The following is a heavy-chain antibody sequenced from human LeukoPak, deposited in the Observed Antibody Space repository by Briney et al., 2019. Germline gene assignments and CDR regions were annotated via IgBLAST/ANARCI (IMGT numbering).Heavy chain of an antibody. J-gene: IGHJ4*02. CDR1: GFTFSSYE. CDR3: ARARILWFGDFDY. CDR2: IVYDGSEK. V-gene: IGHV3-30*04. Sequence: GGSLRLSCAASGFTFSSYEMNWVRQAPGKGLEWVAVIVYDGSEKYYKESVKGRFTISRDNSKNTLYLQMDSLRPEDTAVYYCARARILWFGDFDYWGQGTLVTVSS. D-gene: IGHD3-10*01.